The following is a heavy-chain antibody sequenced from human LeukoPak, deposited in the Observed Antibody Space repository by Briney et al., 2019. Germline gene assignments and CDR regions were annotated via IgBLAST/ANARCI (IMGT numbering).Heavy chain of an antibody. CDR3: AKGPSDIVVSYYGMDV. D-gene: IGHD5-12*01. V-gene: IGHV3-23*01. CDR1: GFMFSSNW. CDR2: ISGGGYST. Sequence: GGSLRLSCAASGFMFSSNWMSWVRLAPGKGLEWVSVISGGGYSTYYAASVKGRFTISRDNSKNTLYLQMNSLRAEDTAVYYCAKGPSDIVVSYYGMDVWGQGTTVPVSS. J-gene: IGHJ6*02.